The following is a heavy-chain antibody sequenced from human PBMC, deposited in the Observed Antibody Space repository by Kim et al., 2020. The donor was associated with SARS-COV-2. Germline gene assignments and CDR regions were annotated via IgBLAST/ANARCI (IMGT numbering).Heavy chain of an antibody. V-gene: IGHV4-34*01. D-gene: IGHD6-19*01. Sequence: NPSLKSRVTISVDTSKNQFSLKLSSVTAADTAVYYCARGIRCSGYCGMDVWGQGTTVTVSS. CDR3: ARGIRCSGYCGMDV. J-gene: IGHJ6*02.